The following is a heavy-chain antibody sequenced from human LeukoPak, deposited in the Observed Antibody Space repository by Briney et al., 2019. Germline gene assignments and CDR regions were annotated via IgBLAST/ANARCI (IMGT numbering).Heavy chain of an antibody. CDR1: GYTFTGYY. CDR2: INPNSGGT. Sequence: ASVKVSCKASGYTFTGYYMHWVRQAPGQGLEWMGRINPNSGGTNYAQKFQGRVTMTRDTSISTAYMELSRLRPDDTAVYYCAREYCSSTSCLNYFDYWGQGTLVTVSS. V-gene: IGHV1-2*06. D-gene: IGHD2-2*01. J-gene: IGHJ4*02. CDR3: AREYCSSTSCLNYFDY.